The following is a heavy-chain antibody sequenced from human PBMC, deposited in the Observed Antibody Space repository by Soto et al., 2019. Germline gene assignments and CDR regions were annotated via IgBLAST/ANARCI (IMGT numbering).Heavy chain of an antibody. CDR1: GFSLSSYGMG. CDR3: AHAGDYDLLTFDH. Sequence: QITLKESGPTLVRPAQTLTLTCGFSGFSLSSYGMGVAWIRQPPGKALEWLAHIYWDDDKRYSPSLKDRLAISKDTSSNQVVLTITNMDPGDTATYFCAHAGDYDLLTFDHWGPGTLVTVSS. J-gene: IGHJ4*02. CDR2: IYWDDDK. D-gene: IGHD4-17*01. V-gene: IGHV2-5*02.